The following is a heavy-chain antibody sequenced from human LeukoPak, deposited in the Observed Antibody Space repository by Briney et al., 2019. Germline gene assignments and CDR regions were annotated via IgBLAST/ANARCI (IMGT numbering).Heavy chain of an antibody. CDR1: GYTFTSYG. CDR2: ISAYNGNT. J-gene: IGHJ4*02. CDR3: ARDNCSSTSCYVEFDY. Sequence: ASVKVSCKASGYTFTSYGISWVRQAPGQGLEWMGWISAYNGNTNYAQKFQGRVTMTRDTSISTAYMELSRLRSDDTAVYYCARDNCSSTSCYVEFDYWGQGTLVTVSS. V-gene: IGHV1-18*01. D-gene: IGHD2-2*01.